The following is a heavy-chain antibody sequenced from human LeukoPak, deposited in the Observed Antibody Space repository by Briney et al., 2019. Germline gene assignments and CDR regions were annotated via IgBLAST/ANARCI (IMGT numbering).Heavy chain of an antibody. D-gene: IGHD6-19*01. J-gene: IGHJ3*02. CDR2: IPGSSDNT. Sequence: GGSLRLSCAASGFTFSGYVMNWVRQAPGKGLAWVSSIPGSSDNTYYADSVKGRFTISRDNSRSTLYLQMNSLSREDSALYYCARRGGSNGWGDFDIWGQGTMVTVSS. V-gene: IGHV3-23*01. CDR1: GFTFSGYV. CDR3: ARRGGSNGWGDFDI.